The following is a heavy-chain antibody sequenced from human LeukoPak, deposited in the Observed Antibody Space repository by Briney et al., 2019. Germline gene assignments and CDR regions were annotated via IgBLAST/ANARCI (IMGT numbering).Heavy chain of an antibody. CDR1: GGSISSSSYY. D-gene: IGHD5-18*01. CDR2: IYYSGST. V-gene: IGHV4-39*01. CDR3: ARRPAVPAMVTS. Sequence: PSETLSLTCTVSGGSISSSSYYWGWIRQPPGKGREWIGSIYYSGSTYYNPSLKSRVTISVDTSKNQFSLKLSSVTAADTAVYYCARRPAVPAMVTSWGQGTLVTVSS. J-gene: IGHJ5*02.